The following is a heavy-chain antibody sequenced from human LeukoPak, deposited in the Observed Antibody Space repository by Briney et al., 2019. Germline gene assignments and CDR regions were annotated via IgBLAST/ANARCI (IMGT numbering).Heavy chain of an antibody. CDR3: ARVHYGSGSYYNVGWFDP. D-gene: IGHD3-10*01. CDR2: ISAYNGNT. CDR1: GYTFTSYG. V-gene: IGHV1-18*01. Sequence: ASVKVSCKASGYTFTSYGISWVRQAPGQGLEWMGWISAYNGNTNYAQKFQGRVTMTTDTSTSTAYMELRSLRSDDTAVYYCARVHYGSGSYYNVGWFDPWGQGTLVTVSS. J-gene: IGHJ5*02.